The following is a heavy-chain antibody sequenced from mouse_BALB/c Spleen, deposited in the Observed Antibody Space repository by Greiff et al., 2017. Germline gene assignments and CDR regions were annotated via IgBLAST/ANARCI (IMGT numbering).Heavy chain of an antibody. CDR1: GFTFSSYG. CDR2: ISSGGSYT. CDR3: ARYDPAWFAY. D-gene: IGHD2-14*01. J-gene: IGHJ3*01. V-gene: IGHV5-6*01. Sequence: VQLKESGGDLVKPGGSLKLSCAASGFTFSSYGMSWVRQTPDKRLEWVATISSGGSYTYYPDSVKGRFTISRDNAKNTLYLQMSSLKSEDTAMYYCARYDPAWFAYWGQGTLVTVSA.